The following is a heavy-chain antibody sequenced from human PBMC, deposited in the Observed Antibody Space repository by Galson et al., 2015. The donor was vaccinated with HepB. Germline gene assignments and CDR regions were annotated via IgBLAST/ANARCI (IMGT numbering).Heavy chain of an antibody. CDR3: ARDREDLPYCSGGSCYPDY. CDR2: ISAYNGNT. CDR1: GYTFTSYG. V-gene: IGHV1-18*04. Sequence: SVKVSCKASGYTFTSYGISWVRQAPGQGLEWMGWISAYNGNTNYAQKLQGRVTMTTETSTSTAHMELRSLRSDDTAVYYCARDREDLPYCSGGSCYPDYWGQGTLVTVSS. D-gene: IGHD2-15*01. J-gene: IGHJ4*02.